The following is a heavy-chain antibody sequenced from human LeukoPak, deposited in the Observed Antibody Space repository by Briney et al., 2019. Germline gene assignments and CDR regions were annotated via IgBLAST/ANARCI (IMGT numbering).Heavy chain of an antibody. CDR3: ARVTGYMIEDYFDY. V-gene: IGHV4-59*01. Sequence: PSETLSLTCTVPGGSISSYYWSWIRQPPGKGLEWIGYIYCSGSTDYNPSLKSRVTISVETSKNQFSLKLSSVTAADTAVYYCARVTGYMIEDYFDYWGQGTLVTVSS. D-gene: IGHD3-22*01. CDR2: IYCSGST. CDR1: GGSISSYY. J-gene: IGHJ4*02.